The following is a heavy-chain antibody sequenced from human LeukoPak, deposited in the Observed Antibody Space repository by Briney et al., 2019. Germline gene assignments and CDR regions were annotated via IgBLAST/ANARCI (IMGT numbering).Heavy chain of an antibody. V-gene: IGHV4-39*07. J-gene: IGHJ1*01. CDR3: ARSLVEWELLSLQH. CDR1: GGSISSSSYY. CDR2: IYYSGST. D-gene: IGHD1-26*01. Sequence: PSETLSLTCTVSGGSISSSSYYWGWIRQPPGKGLEWIGSIYYSGSTYYNPSLKSRVTISVDTSKNQFSLKLSSVTAADTAVYYCARSLVEWELLSLQHWGQGTLVTVSS.